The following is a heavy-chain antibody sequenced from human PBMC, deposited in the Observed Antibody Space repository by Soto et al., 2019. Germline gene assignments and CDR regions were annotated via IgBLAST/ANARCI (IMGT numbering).Heavy chain of an antibody. CDR2: IHPGESDT. V-gene: IGHV5-51*01. CDR3: ARHEATYYNFYGMDV. J-gene: IGHJ6*02. Sequence: GESLKISCKSYGDSFTTYWIAWVRQMPGKGLEWMGSIHPGESDTRYSPSFQGQVTISADRSITTAYLQWSSLKASDTAMYYCARHEATYYNFYGMDVWGQGTTVTVSS. CDR1: GDSFTTYW.